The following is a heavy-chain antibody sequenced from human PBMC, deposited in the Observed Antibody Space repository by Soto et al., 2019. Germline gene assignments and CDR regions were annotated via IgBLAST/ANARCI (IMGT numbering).Heavy chain of an antibody. D-gene: IGHD3-16*01. CDR2: IKSKTDGGTT. CDR3: TTESGGWGSYNYDYYGMDV. J-gene: IGHJ6*02. V-gene: IGHV3-15*01. Sequence: EVQLVEAGGGLVKPGGSLRLSCAASGFTFDNAWMSWVRQAPGKGLEWVGRIKSKTDGGTTDYAAPVRGRFTISRDDSKNTLYLQMNSLKPEHTALYYSTTESGGWGSYNYDYYGMDVWGQGTTVTVSS. CDR1: GFTFDNAW.